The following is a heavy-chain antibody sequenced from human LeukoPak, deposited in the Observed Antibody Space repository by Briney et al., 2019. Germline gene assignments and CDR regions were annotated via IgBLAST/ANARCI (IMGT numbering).Heavy chain of an antibody. D-gene: IGHD3-10*01. J-gene: IGHJ4*02. CDR1: GGSISGYF. V-gene: IGHV4-59*08. CDR2: IHYSGST. Sequence: SETLSLTCTVSGGSISGYFWSWIRQPPGKGLEWIGYIHYSGSTNYNPSLNSRVTISVDTSKNQFSLRLSSVAAADTAVYYCARYGITIVRGGKYYFDSWGQGTLVTVSS. CDR3: ARYGITIVRGGKYYFDS.